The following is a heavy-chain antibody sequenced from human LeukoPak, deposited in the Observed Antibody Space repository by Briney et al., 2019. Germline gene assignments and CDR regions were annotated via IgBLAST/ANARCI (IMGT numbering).Heavy chain of an antibody. Sequence: GTSVKVSCKASGFTFTSSAVQWVRQARGQRLEWIGWIVVGSGNTNYAQKFQERVTITRDMSTSTAYMELSRLRSDDTAVYYCARDQEGATTLHYYYMDVWGKGTTVTVSS. J-gene: IGHJ6*03. CDR1: GFTFTSSA. D-gene: IGHD1-26*01. V-gene: IGHV1-58*01. CDR3: ARDQEGATTLHYYYMDV. CDR2: IVVGSGNT.